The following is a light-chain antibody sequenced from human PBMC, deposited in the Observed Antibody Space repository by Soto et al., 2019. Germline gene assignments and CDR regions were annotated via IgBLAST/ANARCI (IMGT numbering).Light chain of an antibody. J-gene: IGKJ5*01. V-gene: IGKV1-39*01. Sequence: DIQMTQSPSSLSASVGDRVSITCRASQAIISYLNWFQQKPGEAPNLLIYTTSTLQSGVPSRFSGSGSGTHFTLTISNLQPEDFATYYCQQGYATPFTFGQGTRLVI. CDR3: QQGYATPFT. CDR1: QAIISY. CDR2: TTS.